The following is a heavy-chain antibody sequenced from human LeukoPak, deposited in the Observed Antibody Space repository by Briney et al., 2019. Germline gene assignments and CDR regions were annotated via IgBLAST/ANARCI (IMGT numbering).Heavy chain of an antibody. D-gene: IGHD5-24*01. V-gene: IGHV3-30-3*01. Sequence: GRSLTLSCAASGFTFSNYAIHWVRQAPGKGLEWVAFISYDGSNKHYADSVKGRFTISRDNSKNTLYLQMNSLRPEDTAVYYCARARFGYNRGPFDYWGQGILVTVSS. CDR2: ISYDGSNK. J-gene: IGHJ4*02. CDR1: GFTFSNYA. CDR3: ARARFGYNRGPFDY.